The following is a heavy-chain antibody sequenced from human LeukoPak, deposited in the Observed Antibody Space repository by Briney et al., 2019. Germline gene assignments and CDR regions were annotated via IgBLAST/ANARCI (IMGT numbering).Heavy chain of an antibody. CDR1: GFTFNNYA. D-gene: IGHD4-11*01. J-gene: IGHJ4*02. V-gene: IGHV3-23*01. CDR3: AKVPLTTVINYFDY. CDR2: LSGSGGST. Sequence: GGYLRLSCAASGFTFNNYAMSWVRQAPGKGLEWVSALSGSGGSTYYADSVKGRFTISRDNSKNTLYLQMNSLRAEDTAVYYCAKVPLTTVINYFDYWGQGTLVTVSS.